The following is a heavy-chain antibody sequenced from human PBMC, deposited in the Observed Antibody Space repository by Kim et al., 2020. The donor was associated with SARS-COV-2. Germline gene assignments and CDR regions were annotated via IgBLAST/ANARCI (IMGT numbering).Heavy chain of an antibody. D-gene: IGHD2-15*01. CDR1: EFSFNSYG. V-gene: IGHV3-33*06. Sequence: GGSLRLSCAASEFSFNSYGMYWVRQAPGKGLEWVAVIWYDGSNKYYADSVKGRFTISRDNSKNTLYLQMNSLRADDTAVYYCAKDRGYGGNCYYYYGMDV. J-gene: IGHJ6*01. CDR3: AKDRGYGGNCYYYYGMDV. CDR2: IWYDGSNK.